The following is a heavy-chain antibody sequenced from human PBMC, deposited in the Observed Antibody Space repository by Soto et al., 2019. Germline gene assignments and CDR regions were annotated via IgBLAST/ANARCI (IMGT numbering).Heavy chain of an antibody. J-gene: IGHJ1*01. V-gene: IGHV4-59*01. Sequence: SETLSLTCTVSGGSISSYYWSWIRQPPGKGLEWIGYIYYSGSTNYNPSLKSRVTISVDTSKNQFSLKLSSVTAADTAVYYCARDLATPGYFQNWGQGTLVTVS. CDR3: ARDLATPGYFQN. D-gene: IGHD2-15*01. CDR2: IYYSGST. CDR1: GGSISSYY.